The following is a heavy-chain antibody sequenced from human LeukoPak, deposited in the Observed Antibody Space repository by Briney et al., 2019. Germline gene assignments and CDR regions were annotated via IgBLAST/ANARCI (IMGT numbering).Heavy chain of an antibody. CDR2: ISYDGSNK. D-gene: IGHD6-13*01. CDR3: ARDDAYSSSWYC. CDR1: GFTFSSYG. Sequence: GRSLRLSCAASGFTFSSYGMHWVRQAPGKGLEWVAVISYDGSNKYYADSVKGRFTISRDNAKNSLYLQMNSLRAEDTPVYYCARDDAYSSSWYCWGQGTLVTVSS. V-gene: IGHV3-30*03. J-gene: IGHJ4*02.